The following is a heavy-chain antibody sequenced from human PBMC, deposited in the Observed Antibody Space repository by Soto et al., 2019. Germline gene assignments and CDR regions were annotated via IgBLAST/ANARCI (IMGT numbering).Heavy chain of an antibody. V-gene: IGHV1-69*12. CDR3: ASHYDSSGYYYRGLDY. Sequence: QVQLVQSGAEVKKPGSSVKVSCKASGGTFSSYAISWVRQAPGQGLEWMGGIIPIFGTADYAQKFQGRVTITADESTXXXXMELSSXXXXXXXVYYCASHYDSSGYYYRGLDYWGQGTLVTVSS. D-gene: IGHD3-22*01. CDR1: GGTFSSYA. CDR2: IIPIFGTA. J-gene: IGHJ4*02.